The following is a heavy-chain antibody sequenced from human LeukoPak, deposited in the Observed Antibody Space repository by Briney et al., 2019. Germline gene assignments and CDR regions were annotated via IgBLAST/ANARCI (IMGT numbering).Heavy chain of an antibody. CDR2: IYYSGST. Sequence: SQTLSLTCTVSGGSINSGDYYWNWIRQPPGKGLEWIGYIYYSGSTYYNPSLKSRVTISVDTSKNQFSLKLSSVTAADTAVYYCARVDYGYYYGMDVWGQGTTVTVSS. D-gene: IGHD4-17*01. V-gene: IGHV4-30-4*01. CDR1: GGSINSGDYY. CDR3: ARVDYGYYYGMDV. J-gene: IGHJ6*02.